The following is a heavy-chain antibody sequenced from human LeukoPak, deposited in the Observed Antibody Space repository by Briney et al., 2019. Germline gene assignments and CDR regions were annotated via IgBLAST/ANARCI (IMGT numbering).Heavy chain of an antibody. V-gene: IGHV1-2*02. CDR1: VYTFTGYY. CDR3: ARGYILNDAFDI. J-gene: IGHJ3*02. Sequence: ASVKVSCKASVYTFTGYYMHWVRQAPGQGLEWMGWINPNSGGTNYAQKFQGRVTMTRDTSNSTAYMELSRLRSDDTAVYYCARGYILNDAFDIWGQGTMVTVSS. CDR2: INPNSGGT. D-gene: IGHD5-12*01.